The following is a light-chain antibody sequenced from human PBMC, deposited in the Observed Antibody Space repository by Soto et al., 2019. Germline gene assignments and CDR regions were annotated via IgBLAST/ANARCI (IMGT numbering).Light chain of an antibody. Sequence: EIVLTQSPGILSLSPGERATLSCRASQSVSNSYLAWYQQKPGQAPRLLIYGASSRAIGIPDRFSGSGSATDFTLTISRLEPEDFAVYFCQQYGSSPITFGQGTRLEIE. CDR1: QSVSNSY. CDR3: QQYGSSPIT. CDR2: GAS. J-gene: IGKJ5*01. V-gene: IGKV3-20*01.